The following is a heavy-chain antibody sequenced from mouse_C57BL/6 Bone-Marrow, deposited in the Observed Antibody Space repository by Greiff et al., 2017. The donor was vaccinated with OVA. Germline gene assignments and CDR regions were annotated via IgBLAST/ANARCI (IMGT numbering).Heavy chain of an antibody. V-gene: IGHV1-72*01. CDR1: GYTFTSYW. J-gene: IGHJ2*01. CDR2: IDPNCGDT. CDR3: ARQRVITTVVAPYFYY. Sequence: VQLQQPGAELVKPGASVKLSCKASGYTFTSYWMNWVKQRPGRGLEWIGRIDPNCGDTTYNEKFTSKATLTVDKPSSTAYMQLSSLTTEDSAVYYCARQRVITTVVAPYFYYWGQGTTLTVSS. D-gene: IGHD1-1*01.